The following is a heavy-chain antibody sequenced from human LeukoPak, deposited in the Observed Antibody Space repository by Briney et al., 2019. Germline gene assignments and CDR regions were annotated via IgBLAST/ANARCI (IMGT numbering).Heavy chain of an antibody. CDR2: IGTAGDT. Sequence: GSLRLSCAASGFTFSSYDMHWVRQATGKGLEWVSAIGTAGDTYYPGSVKGRFTISRDNSKNTLYLQMNSLRAEDTAIHYCAKVPYSDYGSGRPPFMDVWGQGTTVAVS. D-gene: IGHD3-10*01. CDR1: GFTFSSYD. CDR3: AKVPYSDYGSGRPPFMDV. V-gene: IGHV3-13*01. J-gene: IGHJ6*02.